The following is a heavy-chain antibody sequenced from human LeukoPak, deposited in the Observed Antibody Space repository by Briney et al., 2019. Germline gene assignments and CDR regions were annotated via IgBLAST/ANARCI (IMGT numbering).Heavy chain of an antibody. Sequence: PSETLSLTCTVSGGSISSYYWSWIRQPPGKGLEWIGYIYYSGSTNYSPSLKSRVTISVDTSKNQFSLKLSSVTAADTAVYYCARVREYYDFWSGYYKNPYYFDYWGQGTLVTVSS. CDR3: ARVREYYDFWSGYYKNPYYFDY. CDR1: GGSISSYY. V-gene: IGHV4-59*01. D-gene: IGHD3-3*01. J-gene: IGHJ4*02. CDR2: IYYSGST.